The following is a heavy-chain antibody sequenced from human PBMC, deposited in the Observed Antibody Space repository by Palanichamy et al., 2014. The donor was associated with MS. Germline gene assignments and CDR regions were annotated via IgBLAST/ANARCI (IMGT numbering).Heavy chain of an antibody. J-gene: IGHJ4*02. V-gene: IGHV4-31*03. CDR1: GGFISRGGYY. CDR3: ARVDTAMVTVDY. Sequence: QVHLQESGPGLVKPSQTLSLTCTVSGGFISRGGYYWSWIRQYPGKGLEWLGYIHNTGNTHYNLSLKSRVIISVDTSKNQFSLKLSSVTAADTAVYYCARVDTAMVTVDYWGQGTLVTVSS. D-gene: IGHD5-18*01. CDR2: IHNTGNT.